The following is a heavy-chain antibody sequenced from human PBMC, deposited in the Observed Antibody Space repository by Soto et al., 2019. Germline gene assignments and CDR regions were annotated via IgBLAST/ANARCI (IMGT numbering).Heavy chain of an antibody. V-gene: IGHV4-4*07. CDR2: IFSSGST. CDR3: AREGSYSAYNFAHGIQLWSFDF. J-gene: IGHJ4*02. D-gene: IGHD5-12*01. Sequence: SETLSLTCTVSGGSINTFYWSWVRQPAEKGLEWIGRIFSSGSTSFNPSLESRVAMSVDTSKNHFSLNLSSVTAADMAVYYCAREGSYSAYNFAHGIQLWSFDFWGQGALVTVSS. CDR1: GGSINTFY.